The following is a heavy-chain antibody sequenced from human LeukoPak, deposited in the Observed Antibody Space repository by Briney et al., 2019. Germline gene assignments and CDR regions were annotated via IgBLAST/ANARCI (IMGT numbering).Heavy chain of an antibody. Sequence: GGSLRHSCAVSGFTFSSYWMTWVRQAPGKGLEWVASVKQDGNEKYYVDSVKGRFTISRDNAKNSLFLQMSSLRVEDTAVYYCAKDQWELLESYYYYYYMDVWGKGTTVTVSS. D-gene: IGHD1-26*01. CDR3: AKDQWELLESYYYYYYMDV. J-gene: IGHJ6*03. CDR1: GFTFSSYW. V-gene: IGHV3-7*01. CDR2: VKQDGNEK.